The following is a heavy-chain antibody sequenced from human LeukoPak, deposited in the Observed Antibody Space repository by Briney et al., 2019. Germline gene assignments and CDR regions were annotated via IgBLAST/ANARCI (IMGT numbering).Heavy chain of an antibody. CDR2: ISPNSGGT. CDR1: GYTFTSYG. CDR3: ARISYDSGTLYDY. Sequence: GASVKVSCKASGYTFTSYGISWVRQAPGQGLEWMGWISPNSGGTNYAQKFQGRVTMTRDTSISTAYMELSRLRSDDTAVYYCARISYDSGTLYDYWGQGTLVTVSS. D-gene: IGHD3-10*01. V-gene: IGHV1-2*02. J-gene: IGHJ4*02.